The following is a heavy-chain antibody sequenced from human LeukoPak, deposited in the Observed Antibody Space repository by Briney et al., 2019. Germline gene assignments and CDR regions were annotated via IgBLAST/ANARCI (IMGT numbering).Heavy chain of an antibody. Sequence: GGSLRLSCAASGFTFSSYEMNWVRQAPGKGLEWVSYISSSGSTIYYADSVKGRFTISRDNAKNSLYLQMNSLRAEDTAVYYCARVLPHSDPLDYWGQGTLVTVSS. CDR3: ARVLPHSDPLDY. V-gene: IGHV3-48*03. J-gene: IGHJ4*02. CDR2: ISSSGSTI. D-gene: IGHD2-15*01. CDR1: GFTFSSYE.